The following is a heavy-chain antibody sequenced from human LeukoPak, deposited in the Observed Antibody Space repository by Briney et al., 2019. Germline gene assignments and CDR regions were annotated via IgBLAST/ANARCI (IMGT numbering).Heavy chain of an antibody. CDR1: GFTFSTSN. J-gene: IGHJ4*02. D-gene: IGHD3-3*01. CDR3: ARDPAGGHYDFWSGFYRFES. CDR2: ISSSGTYI. Sequence: GGSLRLSCAASGFTFSTSNMNWVRQTPGKGLEWVSSISSSGTYIYYMDSVKGRFTISRDNAKNSLYLQMNSLRAEDTAVYYCARDPAGGHYDFWSGFYRFESWGQGTLVTVSS. V-gene: IGHV3-21*01.